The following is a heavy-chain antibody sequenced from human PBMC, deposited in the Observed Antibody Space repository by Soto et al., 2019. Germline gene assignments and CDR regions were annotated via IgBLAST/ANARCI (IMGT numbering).Heavy chain of an antibody. CDR3: ARSQGSSTSLEIYYYYYYGMDV. CDR2: IIPISDTT. V-gene: IGHV1-69*01. CDR1: GGTFSSYA. J-gene: IGHJ6*02. Sequence: QVQLVQSGAEVKKPGSSVKVSCKASGGTFSSYAISWVRQAPGQGLEWMGGIIPISDTTNYAQKFQGRVTITADEYTSTAYMEVSSLRSEDTAVYYCARSQGSSTSLEIYYYYYYGMDVWGQGTTVTVSS. D-gene: IGHD2-2*01.